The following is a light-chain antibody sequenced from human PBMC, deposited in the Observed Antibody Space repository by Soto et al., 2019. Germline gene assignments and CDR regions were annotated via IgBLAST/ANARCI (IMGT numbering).Light chain of an antibody. J-gene: IGKJ4*01. CDR2: DAS. CDR3: QQYDNHPLT. Sequence: DIQMTQSPSSLSASIGDRVTITCQASQGISNFLNWYQHKPGKAPKLLIYDASNLETGVPSRFSGSGSGTYFTFTVSRLQPEDIATYYCQQYDNHPLTFGGGTKVDIK. CDR1: QGISNF. V-gene: IGKV1-33*01.